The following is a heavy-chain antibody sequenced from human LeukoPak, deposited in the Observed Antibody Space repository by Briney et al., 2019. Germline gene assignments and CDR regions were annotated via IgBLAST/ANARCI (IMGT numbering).Heavy chain of an antibody. CDR1: GGSVSSGSYY. CDR2: IYYSGST. D-gene: IGHD3-10*01. V-gene: IGHV4-61*01. CDR3: ARVVRNYYGSGAFDI. Sequence: SSETLSLTCTVSGGSVSSGSYYWSWIRQPPGKGLEWIGYIYYSGSTNYNPSLKSRVTISLDTSKNQFSLKLSSVTAADTAMYYCARVVRNYYGSGAFDIWGQGTMVTVSS. J-gene: IGHJ3*02.